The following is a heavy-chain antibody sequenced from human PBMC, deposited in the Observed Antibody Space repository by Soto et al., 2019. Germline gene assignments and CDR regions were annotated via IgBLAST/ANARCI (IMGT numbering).Heavy chain of an antibody. CDR1: GLTFSSNW. CDR2: IKQDGNEK. Sequence: EVQLVESGGGLVQPGGSLRLSCAASGLTFSSNWMSWVRQAPGRGLECVANIKQDGNEKYYVDSVKGRFTISRDNAKHSLYLQMNRLRAEDTAVYYCARVVGAPNGFDPWGQGTLVTVSS. D-gene: IGHD1-26*01. V-gene: IGHV3-7*04. J-gene: IGHJ5*02. CDR3: ARVVGAPNGFDP.